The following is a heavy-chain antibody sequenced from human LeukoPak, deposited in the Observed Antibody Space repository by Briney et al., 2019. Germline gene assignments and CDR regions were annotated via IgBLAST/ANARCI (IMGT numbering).Heavy chain of an antibody. D-gene: IGHD5-18*01. CDR2: IIPILGIA. J-gene: IGHJ4*02. Sequence: GASVTVSCKASGGTFSSYAISWVRQAPGQGLEWMGRIIPILGIANYAQKFQGRVTITADKSTSTAYMELSSLRSEDTAVYYCARTQKRGYSYGTPFDYWGQGTLVTVSS. CDR1: GGTFSSYA. V-gene: IGHV1-69*04. CDR3: ARTQKRGYSYGTPFDY.